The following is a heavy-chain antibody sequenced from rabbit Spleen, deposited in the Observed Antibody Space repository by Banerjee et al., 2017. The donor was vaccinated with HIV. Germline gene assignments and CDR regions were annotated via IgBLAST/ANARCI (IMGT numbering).Heavy chain of an antibody. CDR2: IYTGSSGST. J-gene: IGHJ4*01. D-gene: IGHD6-1*01. Sequence: QEQLVESGGGLVQPEGSLTLTCTASGFSFSSSYYMCWVRQAPGKGLEWIACIYTGSSGSTYYATWAKGRFTISKTSSTTVTLQMTSLTAADTATYFCAGGPKNDGYPYRFWGPGTLVTVS. CDR1: GFSFSSSYY. CDR3: AGGPKNDGYPYRF. V-gene: IGHV1S45*01.